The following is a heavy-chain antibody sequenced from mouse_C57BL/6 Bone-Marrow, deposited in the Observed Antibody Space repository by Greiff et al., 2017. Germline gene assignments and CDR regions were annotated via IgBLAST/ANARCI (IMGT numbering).Heavy chain of an antibody. CDR2: LYPGSGST. J-gene: IGHJ4*01. D-gene: IGHD1-1*01. V-gene: IGHV1-55*01. CDR3: AREIYYYYGSSYYAMDY. CDR1: GYTFTSYW. Sequence: QVQLQQPGAELVKPGASVKMSCKASGYTFTSYWITWVKQRPGQGLEWIGDLYPGSGSTNYNEKFKSKATLTVDTSSSTAYMQLSSLTSEDSAVYYCAREIYYYYGSSYYAMDYWGQGTSVTVSS.